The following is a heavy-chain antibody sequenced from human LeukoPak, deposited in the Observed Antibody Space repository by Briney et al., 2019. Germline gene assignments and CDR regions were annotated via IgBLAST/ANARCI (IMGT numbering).Heavy chain of an antibody. Sequence: SETLSLTCTVSGGSISSSYYWGWIRQPPGKGLEWIGSIYYSGSTYYNPSLKSRVTISVDTSKNQFSLKLSSVTAADTAVYYCARQRIAVAGTRKVFDYWGQGTLVTVSS. D-gene: IGHD6-19*01. CDR2: IYYSGST. J-gene: IGHJ4*02. CDR1: GGSISSSYY. V-gene: IGHV4-39*01. CDR3: ARQRIAVAGTRKVFDY.